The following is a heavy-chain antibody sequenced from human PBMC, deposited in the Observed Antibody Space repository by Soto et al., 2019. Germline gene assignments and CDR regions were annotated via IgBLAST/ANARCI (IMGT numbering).Heavy chain of an antibody. V-gene: IGHV3-30*04. J-gene: IGHJ6*02. Sequence: GGSLRLSCAASGFTFSSYAMHWVRQAPGKGLEWVAVISYDGSNKYYADSVKGRFTISRDNSKNTLYLQMNSLRAEDTAVYYCARDITFGGVIAKYYYYGMDVWGQGTTVTVSS. CDR3: ARDITFGGVIAKYYYYGMDV. CDR1: GFTFSSYA. CDR2: ISYDGSNK. D-gene: IGHD3-16*02.